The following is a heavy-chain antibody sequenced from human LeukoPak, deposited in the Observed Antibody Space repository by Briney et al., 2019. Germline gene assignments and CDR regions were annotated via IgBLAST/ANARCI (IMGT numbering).Heavy chain of an antibody. CDR3: AKDFILREAVAGSYYYYYGVDV. J-gene: IGHJ6*02. Sequence: GGSLRLSCAASGFXLDDYAMHWVRQAPQTGQEWVSLICGDGGSTYYADSVKGRFTISRDNSKNSLYLQMNSLRTEDTALYYCAKDFILREAVAGSYYYYYGVDVWGQGTTVTVSS. V-gene: IGHV3-43*02. D-gene: IGHD6-19*01. CDR1: GFXLDDYA. CDR2: ICGDGGST.